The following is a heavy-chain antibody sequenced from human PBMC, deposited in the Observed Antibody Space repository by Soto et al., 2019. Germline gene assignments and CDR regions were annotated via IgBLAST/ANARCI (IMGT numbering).Heavy chain of an antibody. CDR1: GFSLSTSGVG. CDR3: AHRLIGVSQWNYWDFDY. V-gene: IGHV2-5*02. Sequence: QITLKESGPTLVKPTQTLTLTCTFTGFSLSTSGVGVGWIRQLTGKALGGLVIIYWDDDKRYSPSLRSRLTISKDTSKTQVVLIMTNVDPEDTATYFCAHRLIGVSQWNYWDFDYWGQGILVTVSS. CDR2: IYWDDDK. J-gene: IGHJ4*02. D-gene: IGHD3-3*01.